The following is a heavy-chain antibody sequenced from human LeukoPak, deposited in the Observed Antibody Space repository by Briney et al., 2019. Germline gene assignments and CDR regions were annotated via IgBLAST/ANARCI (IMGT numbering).Heavy chain of an antibody. CDR1: GGSFSGYY. Sequence: SETLSLTCAVYGGSFSGYYWSWIRQPPGKGLEWIGEINHSGSTNYNPSLKSRVTISVDTSKNQFSLKLSSVTAADTAVYYCARGLGPHYYCSSTSCYNCFDYWGQGTLVTVSS. CDR2: INHSGST. D-gene: IGHD2-2*02. CDR3: ARGLGPHYYCSSTSCYNCFDY. V-gene: IGHV4-34*01. J-gene: IGHJ4*02.